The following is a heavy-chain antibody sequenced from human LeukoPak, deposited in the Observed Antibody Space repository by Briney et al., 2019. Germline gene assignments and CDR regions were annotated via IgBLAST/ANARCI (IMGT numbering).Heavy chain of an antibody. CDR2: IKEDESER. J-gene: IGHJ5*02. Sequence: GGSLRLSCAASGFSISSYYMSWVRQAPGKGLEWVANIKEDESERFYVDSVKGRFTISRDNPRNTLYLQMNILRTEDTAVYYCAKEGTPQVSTWYDLWGQGTQVIVSS. CDR3: AKEGTPQVSTWYDL. D-gene: IGHD3-10*01. CDR1: GFSISSYY. V-gene: IGHV3-7*01.